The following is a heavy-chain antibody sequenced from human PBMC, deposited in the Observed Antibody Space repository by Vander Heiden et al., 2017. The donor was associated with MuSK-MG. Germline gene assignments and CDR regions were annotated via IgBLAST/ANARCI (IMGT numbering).Heavy chain of an antibody. CDR2: IYWDDDK. CDR1: GFSLTTSAVG. J-gene: IGHJ4*02. Sequence: QITLKESGPTLVKPTQTLTLTCSFSGFSLTTSAVGVGWIRQPPGKALEWLALIYWDDDKRYSPSLRSRLTITKDTSKNEVVLRMTNMDPVDTATYYCAHGGYTIFGVVFHYWGQGTLVTVSS. V-gene: IGHV2-5*02. CDR3: AHGGYTIFGVVFHY. D-gene: IGHD3-3*01.